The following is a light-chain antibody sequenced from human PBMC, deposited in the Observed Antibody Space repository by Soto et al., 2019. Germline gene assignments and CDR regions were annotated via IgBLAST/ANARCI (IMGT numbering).Light chain of an antibody. J-gene: IGLJ3*02. V-gene: IGLV4-69*01. CDR2: LNSDGSH. Sequence: QPVLTQSPSASASLGASVKLTCTLSSGHSSYAIAWHQQQPEKGPRYLMKLNSDGSHSKGDGIPDRFSGSSSGAERYLTISSLQSEDEADYYCQTWGTRRLVFGGGTKLTVL. CDR1: SGHSSYA. CDR3: QTWGTRRLV.